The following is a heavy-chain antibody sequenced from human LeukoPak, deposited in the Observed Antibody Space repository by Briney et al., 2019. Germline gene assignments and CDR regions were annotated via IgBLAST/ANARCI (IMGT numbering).Heavy chain of an antibody. D-gene: IGHD3-3*01. J-gene: IGHJ5*02. Sequence: SQTLSLTCTVSGGSISGGDYYWSWIRQPPGKGLEWIGYIYYSGSTYYNPSLKSRVTISVGTSKNQFSLKLSSVTAADTAVYYCARAESGYDFWSGSNWFDPWGQGTLVTVSS. V-gene: IGHV4-30-4*01. CDR3: ARAESGYDFWSGSNWFDP. CDR2: IYYSGST. CDR1: GGSISGGDYY.